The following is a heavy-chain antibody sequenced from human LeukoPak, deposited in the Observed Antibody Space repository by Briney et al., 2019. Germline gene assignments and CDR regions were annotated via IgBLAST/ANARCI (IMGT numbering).Heavy chain of an antibody. V-gene: IGHV3-23*01. CDR3: ARPGRAVAFDI. J-gene: IGHJ3*02. Sequence: GGSLRLSCAASGFSFSNYAMTWVRQAPGKGLDWVAGISGSGGSANYAASVLGRFTISRDNAKNSLYLQMNSLRAEDTAVYYCARPGRAVAFDIWGQGTMVTVSA. CDR2: ISGSGGSA. CDR1: GFSFSNYA.